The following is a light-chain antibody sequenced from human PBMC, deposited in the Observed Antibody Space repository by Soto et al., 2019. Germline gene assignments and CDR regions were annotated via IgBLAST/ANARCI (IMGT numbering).Light chain of an antibody. CDR2: DYN. Sequence: QAVVTQPPSVSGAPGHRVTISCAGSSSNIGANYAVHWYQQLPGTAPKLLIYDYNKRPSGVPDRFSGSKSGTSASLAITGLQAEDEADYYCQSYDSSLTGWVFGTGTKLTVL. CDR3: QSYDSSLTGWV. CDR1: SSNIGANYA. V-gene: IGLV1-40*01. J-gene: IGLJ1*01.